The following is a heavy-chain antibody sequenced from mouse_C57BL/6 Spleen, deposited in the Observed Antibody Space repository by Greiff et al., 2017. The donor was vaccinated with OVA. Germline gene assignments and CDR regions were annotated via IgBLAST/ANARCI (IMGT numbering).Heavy chain of an antibody. D-gene: IGHD2-4*01. CDR2: IDPNSGGT. V-gene: IGHV1-72*01. Sequence: QVQLQQPGAELVKPGASVKLSCKASGYTFTSYWMHWVKQRPGRGLEWIGRIDPNSGGTKYNEKFKSKATMTVDKPSSTAYMQLSSLTSEDSAVDYCARRGLRRDVYAMDYWGQGTSVTVSS. J-gene: IGHJ4*01. CDR3: ARRGLRRDVYAMDY. CDR1: GYTFTSYW.